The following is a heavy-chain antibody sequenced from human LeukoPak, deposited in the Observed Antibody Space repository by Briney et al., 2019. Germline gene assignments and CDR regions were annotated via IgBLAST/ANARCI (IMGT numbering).Heavy chain of an antibody. CDR3: ARDDCSGGSCYSLFDY. V-gene: IGHV1-69*01. J-gene: IGHJ4*02. Sequence: SVKVSCKASGGTFSSYAISWVRQAPGQGLEWMGGIIPIFGTANYAQKFQGRVTIIADESTSTAYMELSSLRSEDTAVYYCARDDCSGGSCYSLFDYWGQGTLVTVSS. CDR2: IIPIFGTA. D-gene: IGHD2-15*01. CDR1: GGTFSSYA.